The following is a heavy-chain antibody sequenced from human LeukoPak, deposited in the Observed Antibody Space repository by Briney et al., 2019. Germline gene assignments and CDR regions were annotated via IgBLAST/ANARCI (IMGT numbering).Heavy chain of an antibody. CDR3: ARHGHDFWSDLNAFDY. D-gene: IGHD3-3*01. CDR2: IYPGDSDT. V-gene: IGHV5-51*01. Sequence: GESLKISCKGSGYSFTSYWIGWVRQMPGKGLEWMGIIYPGDSDTRYSPSFQGQVTISADKSISTAYLQWSSLKASDTAMYYCARHGHDFWSDLNAFDYWGQGALVTVSS. J-gene: IGHJ4*02. CDR1: GYSFTSYW.